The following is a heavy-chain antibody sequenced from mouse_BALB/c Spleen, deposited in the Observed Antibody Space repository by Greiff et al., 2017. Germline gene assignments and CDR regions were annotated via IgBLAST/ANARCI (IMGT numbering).Heavy chain of an antibody. CDR1: GFTFSSYT. D-gene: IGHD2-3*01. CDR2: ISSGGSYT. CDR3: TRDRDGYGYFDV. Sequence: EVMLVESGGGLVKPGGSLKLSCAASGFTFSSYTMSWVRQTPEKRLEWVATISSGGSYTYYPDSLKGRFTISRDNAKNTLYLQMSSLKSEDTAMYYCTRDRDGYGYFDVWGAGTTVTVSS. J-gene: IGHJ1*01. V-gene: IGHV5-6-4*01.